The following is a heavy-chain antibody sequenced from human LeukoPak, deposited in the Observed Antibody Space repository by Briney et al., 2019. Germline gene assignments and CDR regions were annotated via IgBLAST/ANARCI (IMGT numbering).Heavy chain of an antibody. CDR3: ARALSSLYSSGWYGFDY. CDR1: GYTFTSYY. V-gene: IGHV1-46*01. J-gene: IGHJ4*02. CDR2: INPSGGST. Sequence: AASVKVSCKASGYTFTSYYMHWVRQAPGQGLEWMGIINPSGGSTSYAQKFQGRVTMTRDTSTSTVYMKLSSLRSEDTAVYYCARALSSLYSSGWYGFDYWGQGTLVTVSS. D-gene: IGHD6-19*01.